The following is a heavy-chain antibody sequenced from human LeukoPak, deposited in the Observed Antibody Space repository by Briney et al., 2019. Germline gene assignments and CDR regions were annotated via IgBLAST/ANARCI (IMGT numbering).Heavy chain of an antibody. CDR2: IRSKADNYAT. Sequence: GGSLRLSCAASGFTFSGSPILWVRQASGKGLEWVGRIRSKADNYATAYVASVQGRCTISRDDSKSTAYLQLNSLKTEDTAVYYCTQSNYWGQGALVTVSS. V-gene: IGHV3-73*01. J-gene: IGHJ4*02. CDR3: TQSNY. CDR1: GFTFSGSP.